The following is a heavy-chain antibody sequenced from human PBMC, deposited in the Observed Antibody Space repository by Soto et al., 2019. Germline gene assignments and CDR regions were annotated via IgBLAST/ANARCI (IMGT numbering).Heavy chain of an antibody. J-gene: IGHJ4*02. CDR1: GFTFSSYA. Sequence: GGSLRLSCAASGFTFSSYAMSWVRQAPGKGLEWVGRIKNKTDGGTRDYPASVRGRFTISRDDSRNTLYLQMNSLKMEDTAVYYCITDPDYDFWRGYHFNYWGQGTLVTVS. CDR2: IKNKTDGGTR. D-gene: IGHD3-3*01. V-gene: IGHV3-15*01. CDR3: ITDPDYDFWRGYHFNY.